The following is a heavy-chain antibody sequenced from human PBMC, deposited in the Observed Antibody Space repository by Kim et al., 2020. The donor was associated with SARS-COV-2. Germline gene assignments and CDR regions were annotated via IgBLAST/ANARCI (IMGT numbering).Heavy chain of an antibody. CDR1: GGSFSGYY. CDR3: ARGLSSSGWFGVGSYYYYGMDV. Sequence: SETLSLTCAVYGGSFSGYYWNWIRQPPGKGLEWIGEINHSGSTNYNPSLKSRVTISVDTSKNQFSLKLSSVTAADTAVYYCARGLSSSGWFGVGSYYYYGMDVWGQGTTVTVSS. CDR2: INHSGST. J-gene: IGHJ6*02. D-gene: IGHD6-19*01. V-gene: IGHV4-34*01.